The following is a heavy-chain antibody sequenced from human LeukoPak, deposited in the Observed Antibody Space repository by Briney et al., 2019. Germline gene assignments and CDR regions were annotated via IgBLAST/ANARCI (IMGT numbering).Heavy chain of an antibody. V-gene: IGHV3-7*03. CDR1: GFSFGSYW. D-gene: IGHD2-2*01. Sequence: GGSLRLSCAASGFSFGSYWMSWLRQAPGKGLEWVANIKQDGSVEYYVDSVKGRFTISRDNAKNSLYLQMNSLRAEDTAVYYCARYQLVNWFDPWGQGTLVTVSS. CDR3: ARYQLVNWFDP. CDR2: IKQDGSVE. J-gene: IGHJ5*02.